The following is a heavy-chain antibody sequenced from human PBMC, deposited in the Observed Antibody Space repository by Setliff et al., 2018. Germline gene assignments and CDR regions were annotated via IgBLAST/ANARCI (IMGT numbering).Heavy chain of an antibody. V-gene: IGHV1-18*01. J-gene: IGHJ4*02. CDR1: GYTFTSYG. CDR2: ISTYNGDT. CDR3: ARSFSRREKFLLDY. Sequence: SVKVSCKASGYTFTSYGISWVRQAPGQGLEWMGWISTYNGDTDYAQKLQDRLTMTTDTSTSTVYMELRSLRSDDTAVYYCARSFSRREKFLLDYWGQGALVTVSS.